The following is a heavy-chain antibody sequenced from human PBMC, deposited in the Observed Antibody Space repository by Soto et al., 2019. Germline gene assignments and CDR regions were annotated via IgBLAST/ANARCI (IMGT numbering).Heavy chain of an antibody. V-gene: IGHV3-30*18. Sequence: QVQLVESGGGVVQPGRSLRLSCAASGFTFSSYGMHWVRQAPGKGLEWVAVISYDGSNKYYADSVKGRFTISRDNSKNTLYLQMNSLTAEDTAVYYCAKDPAAAGNYYGMDVWGQGTTVTVSS. D-gene: IGHD6-13*01. CDR1: GFTFSSYG. CDR2: ISYDGSNK. J-gene: IGHJ6*02. CDR3: AKDPAAAGNYYGMDV.